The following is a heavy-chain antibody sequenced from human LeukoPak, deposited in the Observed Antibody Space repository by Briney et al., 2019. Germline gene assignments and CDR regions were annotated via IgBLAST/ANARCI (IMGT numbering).Heavy chain of an antibody. CDR3: ARVHDTTGYYHYFDS. Sequence: GGSLRLSCEASGFTFSTYPMHWVRQAPDKGLEWVAMISYHGSNEYYADSVKGRFTISRDNSKNTLYLQMNNPRVEDAAIYYCARVHDTTGYYHYFDSWGQGTLVTVSS. J-gene: IGHJ4*02. CDR1: GFTFSTYP. V-gene: IGHV3-30*04. D-gene: IGHD3-9*01. CDR2: ISYHGSNE.